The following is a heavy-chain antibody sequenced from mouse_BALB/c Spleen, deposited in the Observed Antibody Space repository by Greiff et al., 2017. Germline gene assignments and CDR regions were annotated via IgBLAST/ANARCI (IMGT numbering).Heavy chain of an antibody. V-gene: IGHV1-69*02. J-gene: IGHJ1*01. D-gene: IGHD1-1*01. Sequence: VQLQQSGAELAKPGASVKLSCKASGYTFTSYWINWVKQRPGQGLEWIGNIYPSDSYTNYNQKFKDKATLTVDKSSSTAYMQLSSPTSEDSAVYYCTRNYYGSSYGGYFDVWGAGTTVTVSS. CDR3: TRNYYGSSYGGYFDV. CDR1: GYTFTSYW. CDR2: IYPSDSYT.